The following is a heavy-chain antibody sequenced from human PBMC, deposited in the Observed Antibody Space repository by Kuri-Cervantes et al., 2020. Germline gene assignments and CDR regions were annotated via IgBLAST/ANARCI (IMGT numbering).Heavy chain of an antibody. CDR2: ISWNSGSI. CDR1: GFTFDDYA. J-gene: IGHJ4*02. V-gene: IGHV3-9*01. D-gene: IGHD4-17*01. Sequence: SLKISCAASGFTFDDYAMHWVRQAPGKGLEWVSGISWNSGSIGYADSVKGRFTIPRDNAKNSLYLQMNSLRAEDTAVYYCARVPDYGDYVDYWGQGTLVTVSS. CDR3: ARVPDYGDYVDY.